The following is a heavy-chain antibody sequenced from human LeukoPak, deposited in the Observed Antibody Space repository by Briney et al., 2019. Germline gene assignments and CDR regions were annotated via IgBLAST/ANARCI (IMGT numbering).Heavy chain of an antibody. D-gene: IGHD3-10*01. J-gene: IGHJ4*02. V-gene: IGHV4-39*01. CDR3: AKTVTYYYGSESRKYYFDY. CDR1: GGSVSSSSYY. CDR2: IYYSGST. Sequence: SETLSLTCTVSGGSVSSSSYYWGWIRQPPGKGLEWIGNIYYSGSTYYNPSLNSRVTISVDTSKNQFSLKLRSVTAADTAVYYCAKTVTYYYGSESRKYYFDYWGQGTLVTVSS.